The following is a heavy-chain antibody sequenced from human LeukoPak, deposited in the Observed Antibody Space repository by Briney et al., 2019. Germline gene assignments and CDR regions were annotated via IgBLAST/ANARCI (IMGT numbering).Heavy chain of an antibody. CDR2: INHSGST. Sequence: SETLSLTCAVYGGSFSGYYWSWIRQPPGEGLEWIGEINHSGSTNYNPSLKSRVTISVDTSKNQFSLKLSSVTAADTAVYYCARKSDLAHNWFDPWGQGTLVTVSS. J-gene: IGHJ5*02. CDR1: GGSFSGYY. V-gene: IGHV4-34*01. CDR3: ARKSDLAHNWFDP.